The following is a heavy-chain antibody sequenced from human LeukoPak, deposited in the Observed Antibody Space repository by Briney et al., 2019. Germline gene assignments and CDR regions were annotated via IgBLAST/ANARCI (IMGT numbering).Heavy chain of an antibody. V-gene: IGHV3-30*18. CDR2: ISYDGSNK. J-gene: IGHJ1*01. D-gene: IGHD6-6*01. CDR3: AKGVAIAARRGPPQH. CDR1: GFTFSSYG. Sequence: PGRSPRLSCAASGFTFSSYGMHWVRQAPGKGLEWVAVISYDGSNKYYADSVKGRFTISRDNSKNTLYLQMNSLRAEDTAVYYCAKGVAIAARRGPPQHWGQGTLATVSS.